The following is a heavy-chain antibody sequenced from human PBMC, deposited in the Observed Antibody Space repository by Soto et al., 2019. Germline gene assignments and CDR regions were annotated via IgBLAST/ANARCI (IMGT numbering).Heavy chain of an antibody. D-gene: IGHD1-20*01. CDR1: GGFVSSGVYY. J-gene: IGHJ4*02. V-gene: IGHV4-30-4*01. CDR2: IYYSGST. Sequence: PSWTLSLTGTFSGGFVSSGVYYWSWIRQPPGKGLEWIGYIYYSGSTYCNPSLKSRVTISVDTSKNHFSLKLSSVTAADTAVYYCATITLGSNRLDYWGQGTLVTVSS. CDR3: ATITLGSNRLDY.